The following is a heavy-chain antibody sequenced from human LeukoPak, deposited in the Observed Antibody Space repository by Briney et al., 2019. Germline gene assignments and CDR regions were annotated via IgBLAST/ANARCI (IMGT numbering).Heavy chain of an antibody. V-gene: IGHV3-7*01. D-gene: IGHD2-21*02. CDR1: GCTLSKYL. Sequence: GGALRLSCAASGCTLSKYLRSGVRQAPGKGLEWVANTKQDASEKYYVDSVKGRFTISRDNAKNSLYLQMNNLRAEDTAVYYCARDTGDNFDYGGRGTLVTVSS. CDR2: TKQDASEK. CDR3: ARDTGDNFDY. J-gene: IGHJ4*02.